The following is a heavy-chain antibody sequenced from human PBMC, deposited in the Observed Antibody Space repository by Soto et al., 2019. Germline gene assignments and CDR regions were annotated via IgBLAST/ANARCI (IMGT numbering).Heavy chain of an antibody. J-gene: IGHJ5*02. CDR3: ARVAVAARTRWYNGFDP. V-gene: IGHV1-8*01. Sequence: QEQLVQSGAEVKKPGASVKVSCKTSGYTFTDYDINWVRQATGQGLEWIGWMNPNSGETGYAQKFQGRVTMTRSASLRTASLELSSLRSEDTAVYYCARVAVAARTRWYNGFDPWGQGTLVTVSS. CDR1: GYTFTDYD. CDR2: MNPNSGET. D-gene: IGHD2-15*01.